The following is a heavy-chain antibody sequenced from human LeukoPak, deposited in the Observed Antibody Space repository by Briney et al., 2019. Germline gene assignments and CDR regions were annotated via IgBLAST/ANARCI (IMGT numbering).Heavy chain of an antibody. J-gene: IGHJ6*02. D-gene: IGHD3-10*01. CDR2: IYYSGST. Sequence: PSETLSLTCTVSGGSLSSGGYYWSWIRQHPGTGLEWIGYIYYSGSTYYNPSLKSRVTISVDTSKNQFSLKLSSVTAADTAVYYCARDKRYYGSGSTNYYYYYGMDVWGQGTTVTVSS. CDR1: GGSLSSGGYY. V-gene: IGHV4-31*03. CDR3: ARDKRYYGSGSTNYYYYYGMDV.